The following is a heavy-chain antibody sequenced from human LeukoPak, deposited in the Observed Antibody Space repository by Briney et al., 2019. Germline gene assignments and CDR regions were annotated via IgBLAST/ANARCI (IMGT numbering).Heavy chain of an antibody. V-gene: IGHV3-21*01. CDR3: AREVPVAGLDY. Sequence: GSPRLSCVASGFTFNSYTMNWVRQAPGKGLEWVSSISSSSYIYYADLVKGRFTISRDNAKNSLYLQMNSLRAEDTAVYYCAREVPVAGLDYWGQGTLVTVSS. J-gene: IGHJ4*02. CDR1: GFTFNSYT. D-gene: IGHD6-19*01. CDR2: ISSSSYI.